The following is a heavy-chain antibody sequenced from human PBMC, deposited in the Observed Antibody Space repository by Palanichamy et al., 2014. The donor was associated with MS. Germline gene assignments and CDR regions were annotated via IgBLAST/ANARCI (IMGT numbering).Heavy chain of an antibody. J-gene: IGHJ5*02. CDR1: GGSVSSGSHY. V-gene: IGHV4-61*01. Sequence: QLQESGPGLVKPSETLSLTCIVSGGSVSSGSHYWSWIRQAPGKGLEWIGYISYSGSTNYNPSLKSRVTILVDTSKNQVSLRLSSVTAADTAVYYCANYDDVRVGEGFDPWGQGTLVTVSS. CDR3: ANYDDVRVGEGFDP. D-gene: IGHD4-17*01. CDR2: ISYSGST.